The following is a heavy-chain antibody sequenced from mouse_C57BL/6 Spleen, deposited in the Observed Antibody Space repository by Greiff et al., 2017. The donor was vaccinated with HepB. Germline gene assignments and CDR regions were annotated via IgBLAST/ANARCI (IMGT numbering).Heavy chain of an antibody. CDR3: TRDYGSILYYFDY. V-gene: IGHV1-15*01. CDR2: IDPETGGT. D-gene: IGHD1-1*01. Sequence: QVQLQQSGAELVRPGASVTLSCKASGYTFTDYEMHWVKQTPVHGLEWIGAIDPETGGTAYNQKFKGKAILTADKSSSTAYMELRSLTSEDSAVYYCTRDYGSILYYFDYWGQGTTLTVSS. CDR1: GYTFTDYE. J-gene: IGHJ2*01.